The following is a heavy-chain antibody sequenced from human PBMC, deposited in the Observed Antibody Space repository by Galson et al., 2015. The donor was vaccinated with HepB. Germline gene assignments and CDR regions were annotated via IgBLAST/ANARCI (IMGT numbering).Heavy chain of an antibody. D-gene: IGHD3-9*01. Sequence: SLRLSCAASGFTVSDNYMSWVRQAPGKGREWVSTVSGSGGSTHYADSVKGRFTISRDNSKNTVYLQMNSLRAEDTAVYFCAKAGVVRYYDILPGYYNIYYFDYWGQGTLVTVSS. V-gene: IGHV3-23*01. CDR1: GFTVSDNY. CDR2: VSGSGGST. CDR3: AKAGVVRYYDILPGYYNIYYFDY. J-gene: IGHJ4*02.